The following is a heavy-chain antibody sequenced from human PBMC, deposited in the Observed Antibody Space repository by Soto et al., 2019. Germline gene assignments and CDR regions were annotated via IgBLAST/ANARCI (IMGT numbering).Heavy chain of an antibody. CDR1: GFTFSSYG. J-gene: IGHJ3*02. CDR3: ANLPAAVGTTDAFDI. D-gene: IGHD1-26*01. V-gene: IGHV3-30*18. CDR2: ISYDGNDQ. Sequence: QVQLVESGGGVVQPGRSLRLSCAASGFTFSSYGMHWVRQAPGRGLEWVAVISYDGNDQYYSDSVKGRFTISRDNSKSTLDLQMNSLRDEDTAVYFCANLPAAVGTTDAFDIWGQGTMVTVSS.